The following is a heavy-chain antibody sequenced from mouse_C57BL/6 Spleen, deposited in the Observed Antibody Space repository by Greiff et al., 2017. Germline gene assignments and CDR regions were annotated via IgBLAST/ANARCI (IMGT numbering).Heavy chain of an antibody. CDR3: TRGGGTDFDY. V-gene: IGHV1-15*01. Sequence: VQLQESGAELVRPGASVTLSCKASGYTFTDYEMHWVKQTPVHGLEWIGAIDPETGGTAYNQKFKGKAILTADKASSTAYMELRSLTSEDSAVYDCTRGGGTDFDYWGQGTTLTVSS. D-gene: IGHD3-3*01. J-gene: IGHJ2*01. CDR1: GYTFTDYE. CDR2: IDPETGGT.